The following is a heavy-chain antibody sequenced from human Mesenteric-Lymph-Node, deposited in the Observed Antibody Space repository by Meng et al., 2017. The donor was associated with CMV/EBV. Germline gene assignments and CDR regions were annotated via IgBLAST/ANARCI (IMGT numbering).Heavy chain of an antibody. CDR2: INHSGST. CDR3: ARGSSYDILTGYFDY. CDR1: GGAFSGYY. V-gene: IGHV4-34*01. Sequence: QAQLHQWGGRLLKPSGTLAVTVAGYGGAFSGYYWNWIRQSPEKGLEWIGEINHSGSTTYNPSFTSRIIISVDTSTNQISLNMSSVTAADTAVYYCARGSSYDILTGYFDYWGQGALVTVSS. D-gene: IGHD3-9*01. J-gene: IGHJ4*02.